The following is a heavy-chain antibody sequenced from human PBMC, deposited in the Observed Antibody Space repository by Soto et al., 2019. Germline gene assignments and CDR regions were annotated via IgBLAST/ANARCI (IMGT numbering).Heavy chain of an antibody. D-gene: IGHD6-19*01. CDR2: ISHDGSNT. V-gene: IGHV3-30*18. CDR3: AKDWGSSGWFNWFDP. J-gene: IGHJ5*02. CDR1: GFTLSNTG. Sequence: QVQLVESGGGVVQPGRSLRLSCVASGFTLSNTGMHWVRQAPGKGLEWVAMISHDGSNTYYGDSVKGRFTISRDNSWNTLYLQMDSLRPEDTSVYYCAKDWGSSGWFNWFDPRGQGTLVTVSS.